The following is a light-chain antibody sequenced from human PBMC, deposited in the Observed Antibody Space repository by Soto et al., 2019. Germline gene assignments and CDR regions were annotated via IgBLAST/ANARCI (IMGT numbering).Light chain of an antibody. CDR3: ETWNSYTLV. Sequence: QAVVTQSSSASASLGSSVKLTCTLSSGHSSYIIAWHQQQPGKAPRYLMKVEGSGSYNKGSGVPDRFSGSSSGADRYLTISNLQSEDEADYHCETWNSYTLVFGGGTKLTVL. CDR2: VEGSGSY. J-gene: IGLJ3*02. V-gene: IGLV4-60*03. CDR1: SGHSSYI.